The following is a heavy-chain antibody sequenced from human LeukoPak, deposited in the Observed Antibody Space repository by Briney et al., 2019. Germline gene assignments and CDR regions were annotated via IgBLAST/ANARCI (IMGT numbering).Heavy chain of an antibody. V-gene: IGHV3-30-3*01. J-gene: IGHJ4*02. D-gene: IGHD3-22*01. CDR1: GFTFSSYA. CDR3: ARTAGLYYYDSSGYSGFDY. CDR2: ISYDGSNK. Sequence: GGSLRLSCAASGFTFSSYAMHWVRQAPGKGLEWVAVISYDGSNKYYADSVKGRFTISRDNSKNTLYLQMNSLRAEDTAVYYCARTAGLYYYDSSGYSGFDYWGQGTLVTVSS.